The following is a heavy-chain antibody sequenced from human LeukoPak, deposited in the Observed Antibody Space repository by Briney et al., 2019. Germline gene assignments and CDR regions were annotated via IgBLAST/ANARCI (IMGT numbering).Heavy chain of an antibody. CDR3: ARTVTRTSTTRNRGFDY. CDR1: GFTFSSYE. J-gene: IGHJ4*02. V-gene: IGHV3-48*03. Sequence: GGSLRLSCAASGFTFSSYEMNWVRQAPGKGLEWLSYISNSDSTIYYADSVKGRFTISRDNAKNSLYLQMNSLRAEDTAIYYCARTVTRTSTTRNRGFDYWGQGTLVTVSS. D-gene: IGHD5/OR15-5a*01. CDR2: ISNSDSTI.